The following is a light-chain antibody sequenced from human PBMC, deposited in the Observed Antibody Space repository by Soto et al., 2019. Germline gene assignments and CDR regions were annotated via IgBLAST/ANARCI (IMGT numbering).Light chain of an antibody. CDR1: QSVTSNY. CDR2: GAS. V-gene: IGKV3D-20*02. J-gene: IGKJ1*01. CDR3: QQRSNWPWT. Sequence: EIVMTQFPATLSESPGERVTLSCRASQSVTSNYLAWYQQKPGQAPRLLISGASSRAAGISDKFSGSGSGTDFTLTISSLEPEDFAVYYCQQRSNWPWTFGQGTKVDIK.